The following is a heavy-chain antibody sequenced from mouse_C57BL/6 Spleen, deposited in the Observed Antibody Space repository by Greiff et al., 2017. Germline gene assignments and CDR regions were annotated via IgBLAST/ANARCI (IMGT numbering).Heavy chain of an antibody. CDR2: IYPGGGYT. CDR1: GYTFTNYW. Sequence: VKVVESGAELVRPGTSVKMSCKASGYTFTNYWIGWAKQRPGHGLEWIGDIYPGGGYTNYNEKFKGKATLTADKSSSTAYMQFSSLTSEDSAIYYCARRDDGGYAMDYWGQGTSVTVSS. V-gene: IGHV1-63*01. CDR3: ARRDDGGYAMDY. D-gene: IGHD2-14*01. J-gene: IGHJ4*01.